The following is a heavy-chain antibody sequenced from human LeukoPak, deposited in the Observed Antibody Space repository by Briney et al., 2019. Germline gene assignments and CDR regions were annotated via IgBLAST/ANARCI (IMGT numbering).Heavy chain of an antibody. V-gene: IGHV5-10-1*01. D-gene: IGHD2-2*02. J-gene: IGHJ5*02. Sequence: GESLKISCKGSGYSFTSYWISWVRPMPGKGVEGMGRIDPSDSYTNYSPSFQGHVTVSADKSISTAYLQWSSLKASDTAMYYCARRPFCSSTSCYTSWFDPWGQGTLVTVSS. CDR1: GYSFTSYW. CDR3: ARRPFCSSTSCYTSWFDP. CDR2: IDPSDSYT.